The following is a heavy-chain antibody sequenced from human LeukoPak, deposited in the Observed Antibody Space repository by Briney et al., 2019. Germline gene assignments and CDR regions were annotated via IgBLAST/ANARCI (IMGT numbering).Heavy chain of an antibody. J-gene: IGHJ4*02. CDR2: IWNSGST. Sequence: SETLSLTCSVSGGSVSIGTYYWSWIRQPPGKGLEWIGYIWNSGSTKYNPSLKSRVTISVDTSKNQFSLKLSSVTAADTAVYYCAREADYYNSGSRPIDSWGQGTLVAVSS. V-gene: IGHV4-61*01. D-gene: IGHD3-10*01. CDR1: GGSVSIGTYY. CDR3: AREADYYNSGSRPIDS.